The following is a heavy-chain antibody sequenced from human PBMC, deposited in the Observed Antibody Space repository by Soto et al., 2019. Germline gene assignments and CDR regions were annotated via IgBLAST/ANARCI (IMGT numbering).Heavy chain of an antibody. V-gene: IGHV1-69*01. CDR2: VSPPFRTS. Sequence: QVQLVQSGAEVKKPGSSVKVSCKTSGVSFNNNGIGWVRQAPGHGLEWMGGVSPPFRTSNYARKFQSRISITADATTGTVNMELSILTSEDTAQYYGARVLYYGSGSYSPYGMDVWGQGTTVTVSS. J-gene: IGHJ6*02. CDR3: ARVLYYGSGSYSPYGMDV. CDR1: GVSFNNNG. D-gene: IGHD3-10*01.